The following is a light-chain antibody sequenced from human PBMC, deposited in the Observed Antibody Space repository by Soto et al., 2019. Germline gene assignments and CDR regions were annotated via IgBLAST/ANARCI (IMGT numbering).Light chain of an antibody. CDR1: SSNIGSNT. J-gene: IGLJ2*01. CDR3: AAWDDSLV. Sequence: QSALTQPPSASGTPGQRVTISCSGSSSNIGSNTVNWYQQLPGTAPKLLIYSNNQRPSGVPDRFSGSKSGTSASLAISGLQSEDEADYYCAAWDDSLVFGGGTKVTV. CDR2: SNN. V-gene: IGLV1-44*01.